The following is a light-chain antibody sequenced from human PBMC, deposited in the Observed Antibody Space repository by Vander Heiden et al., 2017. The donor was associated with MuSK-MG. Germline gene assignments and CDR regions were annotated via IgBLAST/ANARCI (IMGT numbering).Light chain of an antibody. J-gene: IGKJ4*01. V-gene: IGKV3-11*01. CDR1: QSVSNE. Sequence: EIVLTQSPATLSLSTGERATLSCRASQSVSNEVAWYQQKPGKAPRLLIYDASDRASGIPTRFSGSWSGTDCTLTISSLDPEDFAVYYCQQRSNGPTFGGGTKVEIK. CDR2: DAS. CDR3: QQRSNGPT.